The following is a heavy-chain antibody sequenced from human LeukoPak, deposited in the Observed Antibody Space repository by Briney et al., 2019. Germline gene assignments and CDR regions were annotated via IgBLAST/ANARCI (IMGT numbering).Heavy chain of an antibody. Sequence: GGSLRLSCAASGFTFSSFGMHWVRQAPGKGLEWVAVIWYDASDRYYADSVKGRFTISRDNSKNTLFLQMNSLRAEDTAVYYCARDSSTTVTGAFDIWGQGTMVTVSS. CDR3: ARDSSTTVTGAFDI. CDR1: GFTFSSFG. D-gene: IGHD4-17*01. V-gene: IGHV3-33*01. J-gene: IGHJ3*02. CDR2: IWYDASDR.